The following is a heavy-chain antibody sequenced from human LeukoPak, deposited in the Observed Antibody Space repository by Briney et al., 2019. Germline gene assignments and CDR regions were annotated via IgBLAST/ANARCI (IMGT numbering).Heavy chain of an antibody. V-gene: IGHV1-69*11. CDR3: ARVDGGWSKPPI. CDR2: IIPILGTA. J-gene: IGHJ4*02. D-gene: IGHD6-19*01. Sequence: ASVKVSCKASGGTFSSYAISWVRQAPGQGLEWMGRIIPILGTANYAQKFQGRVTITADESTSTAYMELSSLRSEDTAVYYCARVDGGWSKPPIWGQGTLVTVSS. CDR1: GGTFSSYA.